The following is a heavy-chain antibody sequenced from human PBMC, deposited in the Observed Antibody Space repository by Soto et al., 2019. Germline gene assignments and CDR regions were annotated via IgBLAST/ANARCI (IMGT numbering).Heavy chain of an antibody. CDR2: ISGGGGST. D-gene: IGHD6-13*01. Sequence: GGSLRLSCAASGFTFSSYAMSWVRQAPGKGLEWVSAISGGGGSTYYADSVKGRFTMSRDNSKNTLYLQMNSRRAEDTAVYYCAKDRNRSWQQADYWGQGTLVTVSS. CDR1: GFTFSSYA. J-gene: IGHJ4*02. CDR3: AKDRNRSWQQADY. V-gene: IGHV3-23*01.